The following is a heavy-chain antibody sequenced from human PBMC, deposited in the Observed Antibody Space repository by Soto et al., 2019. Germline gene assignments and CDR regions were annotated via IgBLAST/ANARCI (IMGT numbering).Heavy chain of an antibody. CDR1: GGSIGSGDYY. V-gene: IGHV4-30-4*01. J-gene: IGHJ5*02. D-gene: IGHD3-10*01. Sequence: QVQLQESGPGLVKPSQTLSLTCSVSGGSIGSGDYYWSWIRQPPGKGLEWIGYVHHSGTTYHNPSLRSRVTRSVDTSTIEFSRGLSSVTAADTAVYFCARGPMITFVRGGVNSWFALWGRGTLVTVSS. CDR2: VHHSGTT. CDR3: ARGPMITFVRGGVNSWFAL.